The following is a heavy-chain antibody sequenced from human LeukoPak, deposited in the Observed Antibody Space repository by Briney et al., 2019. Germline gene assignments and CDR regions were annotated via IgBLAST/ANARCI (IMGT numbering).Heavy chain of an antibody. CDR2: IKSKTDGGTT. J-gene: IGHJ1*01. D-gene: IGHD4-17*01. CDR3: TTVTVTMDSESFQH. V-gene: IGHV3-15*01. CDR1: GFTFSNAW. Sequence: GGSLRLSCAASGFTFSNAWMSWVRQAPGKGLEWVGRIKSKTDGGTTDYAAPVKGRFTISRDDSKNTLYLQMNSLKTEDTAVYYCTTVTVTMDSESFQHWGQGTLVTVSS.